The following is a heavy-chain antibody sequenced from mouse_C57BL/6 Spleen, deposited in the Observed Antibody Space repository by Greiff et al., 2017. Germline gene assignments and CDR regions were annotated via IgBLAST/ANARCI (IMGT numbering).Heavy chain of an antibody. J-gene: IGHJ3*01. Sequence: EVKVVESGGGLVKPGGSLKLSCAASGFTFSSYAMSWVRQTPEKRLEWVATISDGGSYTYYPDNVKGRFTISRDNAKNNLYLQMSHLKSEDTAMYYCAREGDDGYYVWFAYWGQGTLVTVSA. D-gene: IGHD2-3*01. CDR1: GFTFSSYA. V-gene: IGHV5-4*01. CDR3: AREGDDGYYVWFAY. CDR2: ISDGGSYT.